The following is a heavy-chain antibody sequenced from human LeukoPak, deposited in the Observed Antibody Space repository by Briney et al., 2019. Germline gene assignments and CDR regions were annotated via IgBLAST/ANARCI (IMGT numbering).Heavy chain of an antibody. D-gene: IGHD4-17*01. Sequence: SVKVSGKASGGTFSSYAISWVRQAPGQGLEWMGGIIPIFGTANYAQKFQGRVTITADKSTSTAYMELSSLRSEDTAVYYCARGATVPSRRYFDYWGQGTLVTVSS. J-gene: IGHJ4*02. CDR2: IIPIFGTA. CDR1: GGTFSSYA. V-gene: IGHV1-69*06. CDR3: ARGATVPSRRYFDY.